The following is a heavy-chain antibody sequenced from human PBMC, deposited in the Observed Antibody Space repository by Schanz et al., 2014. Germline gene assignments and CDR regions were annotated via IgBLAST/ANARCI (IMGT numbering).Heavy chain of an antibody. Sequence: EVHLLESGGGLVQPGGSLRLSCAASGFSFGTYAMSWVRQAPGKGLLWVSGFDAHDGRAYYADSAKGRFTISRDNSKNTLYLQMNSLRAEDTALYYCAGPALWFGDNCFDPWGQGTLVTVSS. CDR3: AGPALWFGDNCFDP. V-gene: IGHV3-23*01. CDR1: GFSFGTYA. D-gene: IGHD3-10*01. J-gene: IGHJ5*02. CDR2: FDAHDGRA.